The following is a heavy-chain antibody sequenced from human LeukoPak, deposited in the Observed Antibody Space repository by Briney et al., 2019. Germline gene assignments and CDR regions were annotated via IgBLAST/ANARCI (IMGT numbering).Heavy chain of an antibody. D-gene: IGHD2-21*01. Sequence: ASVNVSCKASGYTFTSYGISWVRQAPGQGLEWMGWISAYNGNTNYAQKLQGRVTMTTDTSTSTAYMELRSLRSDDTAVYYCASSRYCGGDCYWFDYWGQGTLVTVSS. CDR1: GYTFTSYG. J-gene: IGHJ4*02. V-gene: IGHV1-18*01. CDR3: ASSRYCGGDCYWFDY. CDR2: ISAYNGNT.